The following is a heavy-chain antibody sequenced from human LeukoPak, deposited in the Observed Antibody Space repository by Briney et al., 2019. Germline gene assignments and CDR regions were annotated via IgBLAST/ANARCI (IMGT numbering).Heavy chain of an antibody. Sequence: GGPLRLSCAASGFTFSSYGMHWVRQAPGKGLEWVAVISYDGSNKYYADSVKGRFTISRDNSKNTLYLQMNSLRAEDTAVYYCAKDDYYDFWSGYYYYYYGMDVWGQGTTVTVSS. CDR2: ISYDGSNK. CDR3: AKDDYYDFWSGYYYYYYGMDV. CDR1: GFTFSSYG. V-gene: IGHV3-30*18. J-gene: IGHJ6*02. D-gene: IGHD3-3*01.